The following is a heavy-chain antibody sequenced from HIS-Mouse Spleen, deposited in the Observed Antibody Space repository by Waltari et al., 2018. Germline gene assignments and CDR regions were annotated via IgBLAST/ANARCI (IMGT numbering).Heavy chain of an antibody. J-gene: IGHJ4*02. D-gene: IGHD4-4*01. Sequence: GESGGGLVQPGGSLRLSCAASGFTFSSYDMHWVRQATGKGLEWVSAIGTAGDTYYPGSVKGRFTISRENAKNSLYLQMNSLRAGDTAVYYCARGYSNYVPYFDYWGQGTLVTVSS. CDR2: IGTAGDT. V-gene: IGHV3-13*01. CDR3: ARGYSNYVPYFDY. CDR1: GFTFSSYD.